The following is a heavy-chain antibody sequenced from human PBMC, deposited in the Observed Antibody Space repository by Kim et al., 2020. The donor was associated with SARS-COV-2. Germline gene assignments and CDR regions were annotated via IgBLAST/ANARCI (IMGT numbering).Heavy chain of an antibody. CDR3: ARDPRAPAGAARRYFYFDY. V-gene: IGHV3-33*01. CDR1: GFTFSSYG. J-gene: IGHJ4*02. Sequence: GGSLRLSCAASGFTFSSYGMHWVRQAPGKGLEWVAVIWYDGSNKYYADSVKGRFTISRDNSKNTLYLQMNSLRAEDTAVYYCARDPRAPAGAARRYFYFDYWGQGTLVTVSS. D-gene: IGHD1-1*01. CDR2: IWYDGSNK.